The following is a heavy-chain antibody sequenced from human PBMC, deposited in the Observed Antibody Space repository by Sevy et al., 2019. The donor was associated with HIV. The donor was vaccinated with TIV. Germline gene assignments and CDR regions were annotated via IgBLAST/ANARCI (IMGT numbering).Heavy chain of an antibody. CDR1: GFTFSDYY. D-gene: IGHD4-17*01. Sequence: GGSLRLSCAASGFTFSDYYMSWIRQAPGKGLEWVSYISSSGSTIYYADSVKGRFTISRDNAKNSLYLQMNSLRAEDTAMYYCARDFGDSPRPGAFDIWGQGTMVTVSS. CDR3: ARDFGDSPRPGAFDI. CDR2: ISSSGSTI. J-gene: IGHJ3*02. V-gene: IGHV3-11*01.